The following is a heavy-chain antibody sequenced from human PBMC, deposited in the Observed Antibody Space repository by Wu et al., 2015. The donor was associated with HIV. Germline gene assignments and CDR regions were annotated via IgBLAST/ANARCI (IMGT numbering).Heavy chain of an antibody. J-gene: IGHJ6*02. Sequence: QVQLVQSGAEVKKPGSSVKVSCKASGGTFSSYAISWVRQAPGQGLEWMGRIIPIFGTANYAQKFQGRVTITADESTSTAYMELSSLRSEDTAVYYCASPGGSGKLLSNVGRYYGMDVWGQGTTVTVSS. D-gene: IGHD3-10*01. CDR1: GGTFSSYA. CDR3: ASPGGSGKLLSNVGRYYGMDV. CDR2: IIPIFGTA. V-gene: IGHV1-69*13.